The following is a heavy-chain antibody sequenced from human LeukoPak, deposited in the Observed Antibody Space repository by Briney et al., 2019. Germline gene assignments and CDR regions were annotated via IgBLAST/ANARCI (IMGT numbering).Heavy chain of an antibody. J-gene: IGHJ6*02. D-gene: IGHD3-10*01. CDR1: GFALSDSA. CDR2: IRREANGYAT. CDR3: TRHEGSGYYYGMDV. V-gene: IGHV3-73*01. Sequence: GGSLRLSCAASGFALSDSAVHWVRQASGKGLEWVGRIRREANGYATAYGASVKGRFAISRDDSKNTAYLQMNSLKTEDTAVYYCTRHEGSGYYYGMDVWGQGTTVTVSS.